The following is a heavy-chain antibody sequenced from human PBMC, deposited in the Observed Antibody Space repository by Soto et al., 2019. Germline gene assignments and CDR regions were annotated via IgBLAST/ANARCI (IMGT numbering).Heavy chain of an antibody. V-gene: IGHV1-18*01. D-gene: IGHD4-17*01. J-gene: IGHJ4*02. CDR3: ARVTTAATGNY. CDR2: ISAYNGNT. CDR1: GYTFTSYG. Sequence: QVQLVQSGAEVKKPGASVKVSCKASGYTFTSYGFSWVRQAPGQGLEWMGWISAYNGNTNYAQKLQGRVTMTTDTSTSTASRELRSLRSADTAVYYSARVTTAATGNYWGQVTLFPVSS.